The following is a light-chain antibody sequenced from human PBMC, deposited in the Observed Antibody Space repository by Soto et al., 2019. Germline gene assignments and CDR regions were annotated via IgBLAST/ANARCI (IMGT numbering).Light chain of an antibody. CDR2: GNN. J-gene: IGLJ2*01. CDR1: SSNIGTGYD. V-gene: IGLV1-40*01. Sequence: QPVLTQPPSVSGAPGQRVTISCTGSSSNIGTGYDVHWYQQLPGTAPKLLIYGNNNRPSGVPDRFSGSKSGTSASLAITGLQAEDEADYYCQSYYSSLNGVVFGGGTKLTVL. CDR3: QSYYSSLNGVV.